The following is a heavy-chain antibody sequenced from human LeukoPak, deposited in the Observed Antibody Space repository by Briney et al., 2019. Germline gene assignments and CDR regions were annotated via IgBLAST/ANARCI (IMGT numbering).Heavy chain of an antibody. Sequence: PGGSLRLSCAASGITFSSYSMNWVRQAPGKGLEWVSYISSSGSTIDYADSVKGRFTISRDNAKNSLYLQMNSLRAEDTAVYYCARAPFTDYFDYWGQGTLVTVSS. J-gene: IGHJ4*02. CDR1: GITFSSYS. CDR3: ARAPFTDYFDY. V-gene: IGHV3-48*01. CDR2: ISSSGSTI. D-gene: IGHD2-8*02.